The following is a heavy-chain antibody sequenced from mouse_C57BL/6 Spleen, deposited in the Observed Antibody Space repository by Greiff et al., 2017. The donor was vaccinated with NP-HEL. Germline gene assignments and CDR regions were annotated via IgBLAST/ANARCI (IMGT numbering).Heavy chain of an antibody. CDR3: ARGQLERRDYFEY. D-gene: IGHD4-1*02. CDR2: IYPRDGST. V-gene: IGHV1-78*01. CDR1: GYTFTDHT. J-gene: IGHJ2*01. Sequence: QVQLQQSDAELVKPGASVKISCTASGYTFTDHTIHWMKQRPEQGLEWIGYIYPRDGSTKYNEKFKGKATLTADKSSSTAYLQLNSLTSEDSEVYVWARGQLERRDYFEYWGKGTTLTVSA.